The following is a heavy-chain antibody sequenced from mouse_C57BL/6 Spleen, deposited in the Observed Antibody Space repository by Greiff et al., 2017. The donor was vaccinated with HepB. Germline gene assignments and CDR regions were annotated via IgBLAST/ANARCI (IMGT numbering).Heavy chain of an antibody. J-gene: IGHJ2*01. CDR3: ARLGYYGSYFDY. CDR1: GYTFTDHT. Sequence: VKLQESDAELVKPGASVKISCKVSGYTFTDHTIHWMKQRPEQGLEWIGYIYPRDGSTKYNEKFKGKATLTADKSSSTAYMQLKSLTSEDSAVYFCARLGYYGSYFDYWGQGTTLTVSS. D-gene: IGHD1-1*01. CDR2: IYPRDGST. V-gene: IGHV1-78*01.